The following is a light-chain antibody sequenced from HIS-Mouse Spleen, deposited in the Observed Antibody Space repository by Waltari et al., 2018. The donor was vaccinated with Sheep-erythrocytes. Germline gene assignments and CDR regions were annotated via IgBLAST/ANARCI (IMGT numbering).Light chain of an antibody. CDR2: EGS. J-gene: IGLJ3*02. Sequence: QSALTQPASVSGSPGQSITISCTGTSSGVGGFNLVPWYQQHPGKAPKLMIYEGSKRPSGVSNRFSGSKSGNTASLTISGLQAEDEADYYCCSYAGSSTPWVFGGGTKLTVL. CDR1: SSGVGGFNL. V-gene: IGLV2-23*01. CDR3: CSYAGSSTPWV.